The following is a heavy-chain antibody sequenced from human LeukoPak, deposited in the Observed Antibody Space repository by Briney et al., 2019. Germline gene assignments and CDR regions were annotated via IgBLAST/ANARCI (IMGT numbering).Heavy chain of an antibody. CDR1: GGSISNYY. J-gene: IGHJ5*02. CDR3: ASGSSGYDP. CDR2: IYSSGTT. D-gene: IGHD5-12*01. V-gene: IGHV4-4*07. Sequence: SETLSLTCTVSGGSISNYYWSWIRQPAGKGLEWIGRIYSSGTTIYNPSLKGRVTMSVDTSKNQSSLKLSSVTAADTAVYFCASGSSGYDPWGQGTLVTVSS.